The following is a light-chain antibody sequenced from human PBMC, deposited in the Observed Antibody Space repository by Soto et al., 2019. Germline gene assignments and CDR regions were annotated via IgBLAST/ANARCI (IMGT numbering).Light chain of an antibody. CDR2: GAS. CDR1: QSVSSSY. J-gene: IGKJ1*01. Sequence: EIVLTQSPGTLYLSPGERATLSCRASQSVSSSYLAWYQQKPGQAPRLLIYGASSRATGIPDRFSGSGSGTEFTLTISRLEPEDFAVYYCLQYGSSGPTFGQGTKVEI. V-gene: IGKV3-20*01. CDR3: LQYGSSGPT.